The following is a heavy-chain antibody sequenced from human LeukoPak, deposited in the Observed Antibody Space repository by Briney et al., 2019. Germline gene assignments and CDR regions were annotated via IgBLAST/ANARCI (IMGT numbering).Heavy chain of an antibody. Sequence: SETLSLTCAVYGGSFSGYYWSWIRQPPGKGLGWIGEINHSGSTNYNPSLKSRVTISVDTSKNQFSLKLSSVTAADTAVYYCARGRVDTAIRVLGVIFNYWGQGTLVTVSS. CDR3: ARGRVDTAIRVLGVIFNY. J-gene: IGHJ4*02. D-gene: IGHD5-18*01. CDR2: INHSGST. V-gene: IGHV4-34*01. CDR1: GGSFSGYY.